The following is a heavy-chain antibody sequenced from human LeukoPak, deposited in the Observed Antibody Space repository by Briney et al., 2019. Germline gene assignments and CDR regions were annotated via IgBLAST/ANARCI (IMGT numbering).Heavy chain of an antibody. V-gene: IGHV1-24*01. Sequence: GASVKVSCKVSGYTLTELSMHWVRQAPGNGLEWMGGFDPEDGETIYAQKFQGRVTMTEDTSTDTAYMELSSLRSEDTAVYYCATGPGRYGVTGTTYFDLWGRGTLVTVSS. D-gene: IGHD1-7*01. CDR3: ATGPGRYGVTGTTYFDL. CDR1: GYTLTELS. J-gene: IGHJ2*01. CDR2: FDPEDGET.